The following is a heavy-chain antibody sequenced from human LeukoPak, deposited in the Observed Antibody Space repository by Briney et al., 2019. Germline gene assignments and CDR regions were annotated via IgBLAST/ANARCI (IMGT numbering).Heavy chain of an antibody. J-gene: IGHJ4*02. CDR3: ARETIYSDKVIDH. CDR2: ISISNNSI. CDR1: GFTFSYYS. D-gene: IGHD4-17*01. Sequence: PGGSLRLSCAASGFTFSYYSFNWVRQAPGKGLEWIAYISISNNSIYYADSVKGRFTIPRDNAKNSLYLQMNSLRVEDTAVYYCARETIYSDKVIDHWGQGTPVTVSS. V-gene: IGHV3-48*01.